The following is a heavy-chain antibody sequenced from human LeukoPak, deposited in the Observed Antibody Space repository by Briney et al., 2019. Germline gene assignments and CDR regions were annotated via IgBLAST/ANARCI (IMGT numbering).Heavy chain of an antibody. J-gene: IGHJ4*02. D-gene: IGHD5-18*01. CDR2: ITWNGVNI. Sequence: GRSLRLSSAASGFTFDDYGMHWVRQAPGKGLEWVSGITWNGVNIGYADSVKGRFTISRDNANYSLHLQMNSLTVEDTALYYCAKGRTYNYALDCWGQGALVIVS. V-gene: IGHV3-9*01. CDR1: GFTFDDYG. CDR3: AKGRTYNYALDC.